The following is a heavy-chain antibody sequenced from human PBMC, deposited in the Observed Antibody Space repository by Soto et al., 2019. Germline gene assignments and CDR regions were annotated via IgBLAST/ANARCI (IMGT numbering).Heavy chain of an antibody. CDR2: ISTISSTM. CDR1: GFTFSSYE. D-gene: IGHD3-3*01. J-gene: IGHJ6*02. V-gene: IGHV3-48*03. CDR3: ARTAPTDFWSGYYYYYYYGMDV. Sequence: GSLRLSCAASGFTFSSYEMSWVRQAPGKGLEWLSYISTISSTMYYADSVKGRFTISRDNAKNSLYLQMNSLTAEDTAVYYCARTAPTDFWSGYYYYYYYGMDVWGQGTTVTVSS.